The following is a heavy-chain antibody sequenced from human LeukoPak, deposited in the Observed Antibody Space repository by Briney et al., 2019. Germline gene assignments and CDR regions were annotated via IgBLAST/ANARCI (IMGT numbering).Heavy chain of an antibody. J-gene: IGHJ4*02. Sequence: PGGSLRLSCAASGFTFSSYAMSWVRQAPGKGLEWVSAISGSGGSTYYADSVKGRFTISRDNSKNTLYLQMNSLRADDTAVYYCAREPYYGSGSYPDYWGQGTLVTVSS. CDR3: AREPYYGSGSYPDY. CDR2: ISGSGGST. D-gene: IGHD3-10*01. V-gene: IGHV3-23*01. CDR1: GFTFSSYA.